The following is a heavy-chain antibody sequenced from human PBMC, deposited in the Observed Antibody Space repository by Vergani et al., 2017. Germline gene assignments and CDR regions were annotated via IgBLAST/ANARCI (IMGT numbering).Heavy chain of an antibody. Sequence: QVQLQQSGPGLVKPSQTLSLTCAISGDSVSSNSAAWNWIRQSPSRGLEWLGRTYYRSKWYNDYAVSVKSRITINPDTSKNQFSLQLNSVTPEDTAVYYCARAVGYCSGGSCYYRGYYYYYDMDVWGKGTTVTVSS. CDR2: TYYRSKWYN. D-gene: IGHD2-15*01. J-gene: IGHJ6*03. CDR1: GDSVSSNSAA. V-gene: IGHV6-1*01. CDR3: ARAVGYCSGGSCYYRGYYYYYDMDV.